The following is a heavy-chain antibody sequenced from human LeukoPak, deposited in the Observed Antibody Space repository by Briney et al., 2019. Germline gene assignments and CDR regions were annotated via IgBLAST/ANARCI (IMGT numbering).Heavy chain of an antibody. CDR1: GYXFSSYY. V-gene: IGHV1-2*02. J-gene: IGHJ4*02. CDR2: INPNSGGT. CDR3: ATRKTYGLGGPLDY. Sequence: ASVKVSCKASGYXFSSYYIHWVRQAPGQGLEWMGWINPNSGGTNYAQKFQGRVTMTRDTSISTAYMELSRLRSDDTAVYYCATRKTYGLGGPLDYWGQGTLVTVSS. D-gene: IGHD3-10*01.